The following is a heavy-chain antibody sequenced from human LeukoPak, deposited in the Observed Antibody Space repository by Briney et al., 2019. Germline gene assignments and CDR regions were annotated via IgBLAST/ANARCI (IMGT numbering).Heavy chain of an antibody. V-gene: IGHV3-7*03. CDR1: GFTFSSYW. D-gene: IGHD6-19*01. J-gene: IGHJ4*02. CDR2: IKQDGSEK. CDR3: AREESSDGTGYFDY. Sequence: GGSLRLSCAASGFTFSSYWMSWVRQAPGKGLEWVANIKQDGSEKYYVDSVKGRFTISRDSAKNSLYLQMNSLRAEDTAVYYCAREESSDGTGYFDYWGQGTLVTVSS.